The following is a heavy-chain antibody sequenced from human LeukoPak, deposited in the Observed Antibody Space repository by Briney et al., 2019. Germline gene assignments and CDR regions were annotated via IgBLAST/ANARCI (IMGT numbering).Heavy chain of an antibody. CDR2: IISDASST. J-gene: IGHJ5*02. V-gene: IGHV3-74*01. Sequence: GGSLRLSCAASGFIFSNYWMHWVRQAPGKGLVWVSRIISDASSTLYAGSVKGRFTISRDNAKNTLYLQMNSLRAEDTAVYYCAREYSGYVENWFDPWGQGTLVTVSS. CDR3: AREYSGYVENWFDP. CDR1: GFIFSNYW. D-gene: IGHD5-12*01.